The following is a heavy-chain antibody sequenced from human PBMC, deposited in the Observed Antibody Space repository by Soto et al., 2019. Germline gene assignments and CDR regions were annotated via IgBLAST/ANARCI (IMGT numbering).Heavy chain of an antibody. J-gene: IGHJ4*02. CDR2: ISGSGGST. CDR3: AKRESEFSGLVDY. CDR1: GFAFNNYA. V-gene: IGHV3-23*01. D-gene: IGHD5-12*01. Sequence: GGSLRLSCAASGFAFNNYAMSWVRQAPGKGLEWISAISGSGGSTYYADSVKGRFTISRDNSKNTVYLQMNSLRAEDTAVYFWAKRESEFSGLVDYWGQGTLVTVSS.